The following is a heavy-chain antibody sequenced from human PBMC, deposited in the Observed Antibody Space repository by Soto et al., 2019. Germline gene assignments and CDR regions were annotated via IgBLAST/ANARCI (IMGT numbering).Heavy chain of an antibody. CDR2: INHSGSS. CDR3: ARDKITGLFDY. CDR1: GGSFSGYD. D-gene: IGHD2-8*02. J-gene: IGHJ4*02. V-gene: IGHV4-34*01. Sequence: SETLSLTCAVYGGSFSGYDWAWIRQPPGTGLEWIGEINHSGSSNYNPSLKSRVTISVDTSKNQFSLKLTSVTAADTAVYYCARDKITGLFDYWGQGTLVTVS.